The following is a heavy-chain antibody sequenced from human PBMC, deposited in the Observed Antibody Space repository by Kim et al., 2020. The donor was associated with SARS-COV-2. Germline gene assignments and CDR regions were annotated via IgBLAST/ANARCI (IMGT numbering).Heavy chain of an antibody. D-gene: IGHD6-19*01. CDR3: ARDREGYSSGWYVDY. CDR2: IYYSGST. J-gene: IGHJ4*02. V-gene: IGHV4-59*01. Sequence: SETLSLTCTVSGGSISSYYLSWIRQPPGKGLEWIGYIYYSGSTNYNPSLMSRVHISVDTSKNKFSLKLSSVTAADTAVYYCARDREGYSSGWYVDYWGQETVVTVSS. CDR1: GGSISSYY.